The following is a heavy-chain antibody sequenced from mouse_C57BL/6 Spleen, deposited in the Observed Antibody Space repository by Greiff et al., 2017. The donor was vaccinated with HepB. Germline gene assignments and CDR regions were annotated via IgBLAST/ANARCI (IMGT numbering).Heavy chain of an antibody. J-gene: IGHJ1*03. CDR2: IYPGDGDT. CDR1: GYAFSSSW. D-gene: IGHD1-1*01. Sequence: VQLQQSGPELVKPGASVKISCKASGYAFSSSWMNWVKQRPGKGLEWIGRIYPGDGDTNYNGKFKGKATLTADKSSSTAYMQLSSLTSEDSAVYFYARASYGSSHWYFDGWGTGTTVTVSS. CDR3: ARASYGSSHWYFDG. V-gene: IGHV1-82*01.